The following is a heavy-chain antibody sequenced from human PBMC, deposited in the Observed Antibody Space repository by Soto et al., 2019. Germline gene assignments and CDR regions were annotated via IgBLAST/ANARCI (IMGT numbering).Heavy chain of an antibody. V-gene: IGHV1-3*01. Sequence: VPLVQSGTEVKEPGASVRVSCKASGYTFTAHSLPWARQAPGQGLEWMGWIIVSHDRPRYAPQFQGRLTFETDRIGTTAYMHLTRLTPEDTAVYFCAREPEDGVPGDYWGQGTPVVVSS. CDR1: GYTFTAHS. J-gene: IGHJ4*02. D-gene: IGHD2-8*01. CDR2: IIVSHDRP. CDR3: AREPEDGVPGDY.